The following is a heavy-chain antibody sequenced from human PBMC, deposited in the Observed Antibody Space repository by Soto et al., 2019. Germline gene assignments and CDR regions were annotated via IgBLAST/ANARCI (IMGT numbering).Heavy chain of an antibody. Sequence: SETLSLTCAVYGGSFSGFYWSWIRQSARKGLEWIGEVDHSGSTKYNPSLKSRVTISVDASKNHFSLKMTSVTAADTAVYYCARGFRYWGQGTLVTVSS. CDR2: VDHSGST. CDR3: ARGFRY. V-gene: IGHV4-34*01. J-gene: IGHJ4*02. CDR1: GGSFSGFY.